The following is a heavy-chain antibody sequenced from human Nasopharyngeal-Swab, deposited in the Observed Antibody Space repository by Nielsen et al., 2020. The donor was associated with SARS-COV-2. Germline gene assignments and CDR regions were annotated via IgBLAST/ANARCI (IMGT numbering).Heavy chain of an antibody. CDR2: IYYSGST. V-gene: IGHV4-31*03. Sequence: SETLSLTCTVSGGSISSGGYYWSWIRQHPGKGLEWIGYIYYSGSTYYNPSLKSRVTISVDTSKNQFSLKLSSVTAADTAVYYCARAGRYCSGGSCYSGAFDIWGQGTMVTVSS. CDR3: ARAGRYCSGGSCYSGAFDI. CDR1: GGSISSGGYY. D-gene: IGHD2-15*01. J-gene: IGHJ3*02.